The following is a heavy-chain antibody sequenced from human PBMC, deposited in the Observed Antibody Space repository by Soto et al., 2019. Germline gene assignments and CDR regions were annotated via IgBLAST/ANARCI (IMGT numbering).Heavy chain of an antibody. D-gene: IGHD1-26*01. CDR2: INHRGST. V-gene: IGHV4-34*01. J-gene: IGHJ4*02. CDR1: GGSFSGYY. CDR3: VRALELVGAHKPLDY. Sequence: SETLSLTCAVYGGSFSGYYLTWVRQPPGKGLEWIGEINHRGSTNHTPSLKSRVTISVDTSKNQFSLGLSSVTAADTAVYYCVRALELVGAHKPLDYWGQGILVTVSS.